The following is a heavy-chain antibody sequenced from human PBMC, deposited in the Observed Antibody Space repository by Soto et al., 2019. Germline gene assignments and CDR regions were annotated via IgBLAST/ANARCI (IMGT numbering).Heavy chain of an antibody. CDR3: ARAYRWSNCFDP. J-gene: IGHJ5*02. CDR2: INSDGSST. V-gene: IGHV3-74*01. D-gene: IGHD3-16*02. CDR1: GFTFSSYG. Sequence: EVQLVESGGGLVQPGGSLRLSCAASGFTFSSYGMHWVRQAPGKGLVWVARINSDGSSTSFADYVTGRFTISRDNAKNTLYLQMNSLRAEDTAVYYCARAYRWSNCFDPWGQGTLVTVSS.